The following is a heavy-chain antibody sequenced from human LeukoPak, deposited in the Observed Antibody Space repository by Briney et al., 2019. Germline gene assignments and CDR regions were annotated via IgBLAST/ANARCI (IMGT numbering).Heavy chain of an antibody. J-gene: IGHJ4*02. Sequence: SETLSLTCTVSGGSISSYYWSWIRQPPVKGLEWIGYFDYSGSTIHNPSLKSRVTISVDTSKNQLSLKLSSVTAADTAVYYCARGTGTTYYFDYWGQGTLVTVSS. CDR1: GGSISSYY. CDR3: ARGTGTTYYFDY. V-gene: IGHV4-59*01. CDR2: FDYSGST. D-gene: IGHD1-7*01.